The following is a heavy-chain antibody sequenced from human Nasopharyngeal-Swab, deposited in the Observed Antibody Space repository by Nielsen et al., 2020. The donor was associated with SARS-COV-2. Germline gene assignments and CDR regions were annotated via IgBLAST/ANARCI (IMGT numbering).Heavy chain of an antibody. CDR3: ASSSSEKRGHDS. Sequence: SETLSLTCAVSGRSISGSDWWSWVRQPPGKGLEWIGETSPDGGTNYNPSLKGRVIVSVDRSKNLFSPSLKSVTAPATAVYYCASSSSEKRGHDSWGQGTLGTVSS. D-gene: IGHD6-6*01. J-gene: IGHJ5*01. CDR2: TSPDGGT. V-gene: IGHV4-4*02. CDR1: GRSISGSDW.